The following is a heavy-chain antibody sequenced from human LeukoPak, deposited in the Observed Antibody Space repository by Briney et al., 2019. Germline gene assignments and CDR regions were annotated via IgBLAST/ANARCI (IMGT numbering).Heavy chain of an antibody. CDR3: ARTSYDFWSGYYNSYYYYYMDV. V-gene: IGHV4-30-4*08. Sequence: KPSQTLSLTCTVSGASISSGDYYWSWIRQPPGKGLEWIGYIYYSGTTYYNPSLKSRITISVDTSKNQFSLKLSSVTAADTAVYYCARTSYDFWSGYYNSYYYYYMDVWGKGTTVTVSS. D-gene: IGHD3-3*01. J-gene: IGHJ6*03. CDR2: IYYSGTT. CDR1: GASISSGDYY.